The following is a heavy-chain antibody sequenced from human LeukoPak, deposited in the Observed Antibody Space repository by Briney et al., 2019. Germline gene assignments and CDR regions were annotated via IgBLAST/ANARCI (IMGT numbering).Heavy chain of an antibody. CDR1: GFTFDDYA. D-gene: IGHD6-19*01. Sequence: GGSLRLSCAASGFTFDDYAMHRVRQAPGKGLEWVSGISWSSGSIDYADSVKGRFTISRDNAKNSLYLQMNSLRAEDTALYYCAKDIQPGAVAGHHYYGVDVWGQGTTVTVSS. CDR3: AKDIQPGAVAGHHYYGVDV. V-gene: IGHV3-9*01. J-gene: IGHJ6*02. CDR2: ISWSSGSI.